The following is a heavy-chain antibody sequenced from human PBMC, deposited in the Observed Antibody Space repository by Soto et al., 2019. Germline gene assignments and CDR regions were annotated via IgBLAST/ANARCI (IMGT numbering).Heavy chain of an antibody. CDR3: ARDNGSSGYYFPFDY. V-gene: IGHV3-30-3*01. J-gene: IGHJ4*02. CDR2: ISYDGSNK. Sequence: PGGSLRLSCAASGLTFSSYAMHCVSQAPSKGLKWVAVISYDGSNKYYADTVKGRFTISRDNSKNTLYLQMNSLRAEDTAVYYCARDNGSSGYYFPFDYWGQGTLVTVSS. CDR1: GLTFSSYA. D-gene: IGHD3-22*01.